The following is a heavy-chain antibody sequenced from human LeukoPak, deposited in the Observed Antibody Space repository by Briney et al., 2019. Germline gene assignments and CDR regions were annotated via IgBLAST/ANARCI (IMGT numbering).Heavy chain of an antibody. V-gene: IGHV1-69*13. CDR2: IIPIFGTA. D-gene: IGHD3-3*01. Sequence: SVKVSCKXSGGTFSSYAISWVRQAPGQGLEWMGGIIPIFGTANYAQKFQGRVTITADESTSTAYMGLSSLRSEDTAVYYCARSLWSGYYHYYYYYMDVWGKGTTVTVSS. CDR1: GGTFSSYA. CDR3: ARSLWSGYYHYYYYYMDV. J-gene: IGHJ6*03.